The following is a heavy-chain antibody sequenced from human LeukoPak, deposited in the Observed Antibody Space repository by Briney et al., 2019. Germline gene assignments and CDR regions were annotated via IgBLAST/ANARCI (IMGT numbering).Heavy chain of an antibody. V-gene: IGHV1-8*03. CDR2: MNPNSGNT. Sequence: GASVKVSCKASGYTFTSYDINWVRQATGQGLEWMGWMNPNSGNTGYAQKFQGRVTITRNTSISTAYMELSSLRSEDTAVYYCARAPRLRYFDWSIYYYYYYMDVWGKGTTVTVSS. D-gene: IGHD3-9*01. CDR1: GYTFTSYD. J-gene: IGHJ6*03. CDR3: ARAPRLRYFDWSIYYYYYYMDV.